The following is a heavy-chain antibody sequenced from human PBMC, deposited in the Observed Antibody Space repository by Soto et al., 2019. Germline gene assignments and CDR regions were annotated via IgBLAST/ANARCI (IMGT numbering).Heavy chain of an antibody. Sequence: PGGSLRLSCSASGFTFRHSAMHWVRQAPGKGLEYVAAIGSTGASTYYPGSVKGRFIISRDNSKNTLFLQMNSLRPEDTAVYYCVRGGGAYAGSSLWFDSWGQGTLVTVSS. CDR1: GFTFRHSA. D-gene: IGHD3-16*01. V-gene: IGHV3-64D*06. J-gene: IGHJ5*01. CDR3: VRGGGAYAGSSLWFDS. CDR2: IGSTGAST.